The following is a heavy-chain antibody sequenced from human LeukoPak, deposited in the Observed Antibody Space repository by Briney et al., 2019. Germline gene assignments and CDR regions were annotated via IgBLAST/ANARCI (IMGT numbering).Heavy chain of an antibody. Sequence: PSETLSLTCTVSGGSISSSSYYWGWIRQPPGKGLEWVGSIYYSGSTYYNPSLKSRVTISVDTSKNQFSLKLSSVTAADTAVYHCARVYYYGSALYWGQGTLVTVSS. J-gene: IGHJ4*02. CDR2: IYYSGST. CDR3: ARVYYYGSALY. V-gene: IGHV4-39*01. D-gene: IGHD3-10*01. CDR1: GGSISSSSYY.